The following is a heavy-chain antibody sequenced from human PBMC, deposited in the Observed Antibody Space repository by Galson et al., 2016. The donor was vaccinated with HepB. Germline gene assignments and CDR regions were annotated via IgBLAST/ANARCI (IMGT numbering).Heavy chain of an antibody. J-gene: IGHJ5*02. D-gene: IGHD3-16*01. CDR1: GDSVSRENR. V-gene: IGHV4-4*02. Sequence: SETLSLTCAVSGDSVSRENRWSWVRQSPGKGLEWIGEIHLSGNTKYNPALASRLIISLDKSRNQFSLHLNSVTAADSAVYYCARHDGFYYDTTGNSEAWFDPWGQGTLVVVSS. CDR3: ARHDGFYYDTTGNSEAWFDP. CDR2: IHLSGNT.